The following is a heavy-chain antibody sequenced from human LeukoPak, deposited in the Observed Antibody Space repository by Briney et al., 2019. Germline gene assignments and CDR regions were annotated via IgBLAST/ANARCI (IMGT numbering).Heavy chain of an antibody. D-gene: IGHD3-3*01. J-gene: IGHJ3*02. Sequence: SVKVSCKASGFTFSNSALQWVRQAGGQGLAWIGRIIVDSGKTYDAKKFQGRVTITRDMSTTTAYLELSSLRSEDTAVYYCAALGYAIFGVGDDAFDIWGQGTMVTVSS. V-gene: IGHV1-58*01. CDR2: IIVDSGKT. CDR3: AALGYAIFGVGDDAFDI. CDR1: GFTFSNSA.